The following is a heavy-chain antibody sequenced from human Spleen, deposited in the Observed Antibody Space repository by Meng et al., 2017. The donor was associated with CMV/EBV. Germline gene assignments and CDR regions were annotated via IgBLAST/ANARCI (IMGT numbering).Heavy chain of an antibody. CDR1: GFTNNDHD. Sequence: LSLTCAASGFTNNDHDMHWVRQGTGKSLEWVSCIGSAGDTYYSDSVKGRFTLSRDSAMNSLHLQMNSLRAGDTAVYYCARESGGYGMDVWGQGTTVTVSS. V-gene: IGHV3-13*01. CDR3: ARESGGYGMDV. J-gene: IGHJ6*02. D-gene: IGHD4-23*01. CDR2: IGSAGDT.